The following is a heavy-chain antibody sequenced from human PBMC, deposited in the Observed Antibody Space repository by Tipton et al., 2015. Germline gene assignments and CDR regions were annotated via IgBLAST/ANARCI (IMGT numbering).Heavy chain of an antibody. CDR2: ISYDGTNE. D-gene: IGHD1-1*01. J-gene: IGHJ4*02. CDR1: GFRFSNFG. Sequence: SLRLSCAASGFRFSNFGMHWVRQAPGKGLECVAAISYDGTNEFYADSVRGRFIISRDNANHTLHLEINSLRVEDTAVYYCARDLVGIPPESRDYFDYWGQGILVTVSS. V-gene: IGHV3-30*03. CDR3: ARDLVGIPPESRDYFDY.